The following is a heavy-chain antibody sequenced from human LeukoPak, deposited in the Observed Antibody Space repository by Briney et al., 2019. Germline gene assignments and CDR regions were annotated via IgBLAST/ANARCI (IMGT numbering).Heavy chain of an antibody. CDR2: IYPGDSDT. CDR3: AKLNDDYGYPDAFDI. D-gene: IGHD4-17*01. CDR1: GFTFSCYG. Sequence: GGSLRRSCAASGFTFSCYGMNWLRQAPGKGLEWMGIIYPGDSDTRYSPSFQGQVTNSADKSISTAYLQWSSLKASDTAMYYCAKLNDDYGYPDAFDIWGQGTMVTVSS. V-gene: IGHV5-51*01. J-gene: IGHJ3*02.